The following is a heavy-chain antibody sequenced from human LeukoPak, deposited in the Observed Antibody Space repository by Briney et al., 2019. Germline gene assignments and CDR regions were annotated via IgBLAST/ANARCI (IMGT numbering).Heavy chain of an antibody. Sequence: SETLSLTCTVSGGSISSNNYYWGWIRQSPDKGLEWIGEIYHNGSTNYNPSLKSRVIISVENSKNHFSLRLTSLTAADTAVYYCAREGSRRLYMDVWGRGITITVSS. CDR1: GGSISSNNYY. CDR3: AREGSRRLYMDV. J-gene: IGHJ6*03. D-gene: IGHD2-15*01. V-gene: IGHV4-39*07. CDR2: IYHNGST.